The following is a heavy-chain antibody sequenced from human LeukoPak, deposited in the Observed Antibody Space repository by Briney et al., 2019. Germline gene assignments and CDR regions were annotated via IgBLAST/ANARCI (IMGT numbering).Heavy chain of an antibody. Sequence: ASVKVSCKASGYTFTSYYMHWVRQAPGQGLEWMGIINPSGGSTSYAQKFQGRVTMTRDTSTGTVYMEVSSLRSEDTAVYYCARRGRFDWYHFQHWGQGTLVTVSS. J-gene: IGHJ1*01. V-gene: IGHV1-46*01. CDR2: INPSGGST. CDR1: GYTFTSYY. D-gene: IGHD3-9*01. CDR3: ARRGRFDWYHFQH.